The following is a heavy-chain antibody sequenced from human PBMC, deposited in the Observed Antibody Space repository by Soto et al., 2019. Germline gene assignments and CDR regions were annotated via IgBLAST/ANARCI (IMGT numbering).Heavy chain of an antibody. D-gene: IGHD6-13*01. CDR2: IWYDGSNK. CDR3: ARERAAAGLNY. Sequence: HPGGSLRLSCAASGFIFSSYGMHWVRQAPGKGLEWVAGIWYDGSNKYYEDSVKGRFTISRDNSKNTLFLQMNSLRADDTAVYYCARERAAAGLNYWGQGTLVTVSS. CDR1: GFIFSSYG. J-gene: IGHJ4*02. V-gene: IGHV3-33*01.